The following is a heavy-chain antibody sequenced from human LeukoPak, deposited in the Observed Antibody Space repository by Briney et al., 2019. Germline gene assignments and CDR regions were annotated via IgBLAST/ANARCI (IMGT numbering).Heavy chain of an antibody. CDR1: GFTFSHYT. D-gene: IGHD3-10*01. J-gene: IGHJ4*02. V-gene: IGHV3-48*02. Sequence: PGGSLRLSCAASGFTFSHYTMNWARQAPGKGLEWVSDISSGSGTIYYADSVKGRFTISRDNAKNSVYLQMNSLRDEDTAVYYCARGGNIDFWGQGTLVTVSS. CDR3: ARGGNIDF. CDR2: ISSGSGTI.